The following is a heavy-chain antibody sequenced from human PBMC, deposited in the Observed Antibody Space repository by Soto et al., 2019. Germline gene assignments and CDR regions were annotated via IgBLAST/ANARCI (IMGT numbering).Heavy chain of an antibody. D-gene: IGHD2-15*01. V-gene: IGHV4-39*01. Sequence: SETLSLTCTFSGGSISSSSYYWGWIRQPPGKGLEWIGSIYYSGSTYYNPSLKSRVTISVDTSKNQFSLKLSSVNAADTAVYYCARGDSNCSGGSCYDWLDLWGQGTLVSVS. CDR1: GGSISSSSYY. J-gene: IGHJ5*02. CDR2: IYYSGST. CDR3: ARGDSNCSGGSCYDWLDL.